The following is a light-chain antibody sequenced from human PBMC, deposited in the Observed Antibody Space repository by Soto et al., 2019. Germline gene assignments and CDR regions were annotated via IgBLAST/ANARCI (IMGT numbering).Light chain of an antibody. Sequence: EIVLTQSPATLSVSPGERATLSCRASQRVSSNLAWFQQRPCQAPRLLIYGASTRAADIPARFSGSGSGTEFTHTISRLQSEDFAVYYCQQYKNWPPLYTFGQGTKLEIK. CDR2: GAS. V-gene: IGKV3-15*01. J-gene: IGKJ2*01. CDR1: QRVSSN. CDR3: QQYKNWPPLYT.